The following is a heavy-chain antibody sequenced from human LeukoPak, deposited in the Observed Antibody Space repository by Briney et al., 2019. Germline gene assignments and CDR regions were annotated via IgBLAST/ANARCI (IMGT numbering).Heavy chain of an antibody. D-gene: IGHD1-1*01. CDR3: ARDTNWFFDY. CDR1: GFTFSNYS. Sequence: GGSLRLSCAASGFTFSNYSINWVRQAPGKGLEWVSSISSGSSYIYYADSVEGRFTISRDNAKNSLYLQMNSLRAEDTAVYCCARDTNWFFDYWGQGTLVTVSS. V-gene: IGHV3-21*01. CDR2: ISSGSSYI. J-gene: IGHJ4*02.